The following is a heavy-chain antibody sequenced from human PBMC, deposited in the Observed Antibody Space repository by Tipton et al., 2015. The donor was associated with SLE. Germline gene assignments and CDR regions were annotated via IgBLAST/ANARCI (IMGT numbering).Heavy chain of an antibody. D-gene: IGHD2-2*01. CDR2: IYYSGTT. CDR3: ARAPAPAPPTHYYYYFMDV. J-gene: IGHJ6*03. Sequence: LRLSCTVSGGSISSYYWGWIRQPPGKGLEWIGSIYYSGTTDYNPSLKSRVAISLDTSEKQFSLSLNSVTAADTAVYYCARAPAPAPPTHYYYYFMDVWGKGTTVTVSS. V-gene: IGHV4-59*01. CDR1: GGSISSYY.